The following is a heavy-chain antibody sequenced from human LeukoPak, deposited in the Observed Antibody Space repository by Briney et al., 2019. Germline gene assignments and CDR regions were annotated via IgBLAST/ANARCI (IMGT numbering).Heavy chain of an antibody. V-gene: IGHV3-30*04. Sequence: GRSLRLSCAASGFTFSSCAMHWVRQAPGKGLEWVAVISYDGSNKYYADSVKGRFTISRDNSKNTLYLQMNSLRAEDTAVYYCARETGGDNYYYYGMDVWGKGTTVTVSS. CDR3: ARETGGDNYYYYGMDV. CDR2: ISYDGSNK. D-gene: IGHD1-26*01. J-gene: IGHJ6*04. CDR1: GFTFSSCA.